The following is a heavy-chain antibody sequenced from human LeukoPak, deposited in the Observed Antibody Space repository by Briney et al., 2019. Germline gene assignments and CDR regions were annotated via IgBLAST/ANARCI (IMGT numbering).Heavy chain of an antibody. D-gene: IGHD3-16*01. CDR2: IKSQNHGGTT. V-gene: IGHV3-15*01. CDR3: TGPTYVVDY. Sequence: GWSLRLSCAASGFTFSDAWRSWVRQAPGKGLDWVARIKSQNHGGTTDYAAPVKGRFTISRDDSESTLYLQMNDLRTEDTAVYYCTGPTYVVDYWGQGTLVTVSS. CDR1: GFTFSDAW. J-gene: IGHJ4*02.